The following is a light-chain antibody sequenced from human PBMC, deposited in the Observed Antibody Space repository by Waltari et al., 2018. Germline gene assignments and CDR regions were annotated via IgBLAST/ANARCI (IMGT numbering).Light chain of an antibody. V-gene: IGLV3-21*04. CDR1: NIGSYS. J-gene: IGLJ1*01. CDR2: YDS. CDR3: QVWHAAIDPGV. Sequence: QPPSVSVAPGETARITCGGDNIGSYSVHWYQQKPGQAPVLVIRYDSDRPSGIPERFSGSNSANTATLTISRVEAGDEANYYCQVWHAAIDPGVFGTGTEVTV.